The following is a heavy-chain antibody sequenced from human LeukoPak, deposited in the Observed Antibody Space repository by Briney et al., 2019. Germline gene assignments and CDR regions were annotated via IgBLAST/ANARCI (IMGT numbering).Heavy chain of an antibody. CDR1: GYTFINYW. V-gene: IGHV5-51*01. Sequence: GESLKISCKGFGYTFINYWIGWVRQMPGEGLEWMAIIYPGDSDTRNSPSFQGQVTISADKSISTAYLQWSSLKASDTAMYYCARLGGSDDYVYFDYWGQGTLVTVSS. CDR2: IYPGDSDT. D-gene: IGHD4-17*01. CDR3: ARLGGSDDYVYFDY. J-gene: IGHJ4*02.